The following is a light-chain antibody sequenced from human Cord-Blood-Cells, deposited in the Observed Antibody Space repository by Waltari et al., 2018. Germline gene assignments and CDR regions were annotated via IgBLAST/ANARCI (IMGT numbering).Light chain of an antibody. CDR3: QQYGRSPRT. CDR1: QSVSSSY. Sequence: DIVLTQSPATLSLSPGDSAPLSCRASQSVSSSYLAWYQQKPGQAPRLLIYGASSRATGIPDRFSGSGSGTDFTLTISRLEPEDFAVYYCQQYGRSPRTFGQGTKVEIK. J-gene: IGKJ1*01. CDR2: GAS. V-gene: IGKV3-20*01.